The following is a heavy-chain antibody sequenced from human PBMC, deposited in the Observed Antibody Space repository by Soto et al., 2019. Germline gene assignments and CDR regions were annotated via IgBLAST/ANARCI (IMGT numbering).Heavy chain of an antibody. CDR2: ISYDGSHK. CDR1: GFTFSNYG. Sequence: QVQLVESGGGVVQPGRSLRLSCAASGFTFSNYGIHWVRQAPGKGLVWVTVISYDGSHKYYADSVKGRFTISRDNSKNTVYLEMNSLRDEDTAVYYWAKRRGDHSNYSWGIDVWGQGTTVTVSS. V-gene: IGHV3-30*18. CDR3: AKRRGDHSNYSWGIDV. J-gene: IGHJ6*02. D-gene: IGHD4-4*01.